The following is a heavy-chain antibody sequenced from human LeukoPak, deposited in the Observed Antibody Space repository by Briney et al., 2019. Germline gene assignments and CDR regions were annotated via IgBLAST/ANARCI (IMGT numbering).Heavy chain of an antibody. CDR2: IYTSVST. Sequence: SETLSLTCTVSGGSISGYYWSWIRQPAGKGLEWIGHIYTSVSTNYNPSLKSRVTMSVDTSKNQFSLKLSSVTAADTAVYYCARDQDYYGSGSYGPDYWGQGILVTVSS. CDR3: ARDQDYYGSGSYGPDY. D-gene: IGHD3-10*01. J-gene: IGHJ4*02. CDR1: GGSISGYY. V-gene: IGHV4-4*07.